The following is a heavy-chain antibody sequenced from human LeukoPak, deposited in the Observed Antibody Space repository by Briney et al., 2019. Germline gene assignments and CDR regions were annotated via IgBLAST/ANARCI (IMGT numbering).Heavy chain of an antibody. CDR2: IYPGDSDT. D-gene: IGHD1-26*01. CDR3: AKFERGVGAALFDS. J-gene: IGHJ4*02. V-gene: IGHV5-51*06. Sequence: GESLKISCKGSGYSLTNYWIGWVRQMPGKGLEWMGIIYPGDSDTKYSPSFQGRVTISADKSISTACLQWSSLKASDTAMYYCAKFERGVGAALFDSWGQGTLVTVSS. CDR1: GYSLTNYW.